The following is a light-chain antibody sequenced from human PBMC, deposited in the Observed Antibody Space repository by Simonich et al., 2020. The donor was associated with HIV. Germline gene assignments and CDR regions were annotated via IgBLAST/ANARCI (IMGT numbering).Light chain of an antibody. V-gene: IGKV1-NL1*01. J-gene: IGKJ1*01. CDR3: QQYYSTPPT. Sequence: DIQLTQSPSSLSASVGDRVTTTCQASQDIRNYLNWYHKKPGNAPKLLIYKASSLDSGVPSRFSGSGSGTDYTLTISRLQPEDFATYDCQQYYSTPPTFGQGTQVEIK. CDR1: QDIRNY. CDR2: KAS.